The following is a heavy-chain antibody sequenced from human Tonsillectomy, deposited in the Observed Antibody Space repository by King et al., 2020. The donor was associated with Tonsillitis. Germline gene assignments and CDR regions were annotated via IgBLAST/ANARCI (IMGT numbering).Heavy chain of an antibody. V-gene: IGHV4-61*02. D-gene: IGHD3-3*01. J-gene: IGHJ4*02. Sequence: VQLQESGPGLVKPSQTLSLTCTVSGGSISSGSYYWSWIRQPAGKGLEWIGRIYTSGSTHYNPSLKSRVTMSVDTSKNQFSLKLSSVTAADTAVYYCARDQSIVGVATTLLDYWGQGTLVTVSS. CDR2: IYTSGST. CDR3: ARDQSIVGVATTLLDY. CDR1: GGSISSGSYY.